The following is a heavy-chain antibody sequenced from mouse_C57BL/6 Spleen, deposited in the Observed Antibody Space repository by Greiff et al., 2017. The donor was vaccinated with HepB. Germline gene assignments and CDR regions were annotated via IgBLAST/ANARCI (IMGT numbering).Heavy chain of an antibody. J-gene: IGHJ3*01. Sequence: QVQLKQPGAELVKPGASVKMSCKASGYTFTSYWITWVKQRPGQGLEWIGDIYPGSGSTNYNEKFKSKATLTVDTSSSTAYMQLSSLTSEDSAVYYCAREGLYYYGSSYWAWFAYWGQGTLVTVSA. V-gene: IGHV1-55*01. CDR1: GYTFTSYW. CDR3: AREGLYYYGSSYWAWFAY. D-gene: IGHD1-1*01. CDR2: IYPGSGST.